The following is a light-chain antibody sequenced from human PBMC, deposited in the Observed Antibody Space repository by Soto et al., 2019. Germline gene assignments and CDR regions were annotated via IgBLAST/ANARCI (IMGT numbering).Light chain of an antibody. CDR1: SSNIGSNY. V-gene: IGLV1-47*01. Sequence: QSVLTQAPSASGTPGQRFSISCSGISSNIGSNYVYWYQQLPGTAPKLLIYRNNQRPSGVPDRFSGSKSGTSASLAISGLRSEDEADYYCAAWDDSLSGLYVFGTGTKVTVL. J-gene: IGLJ1*01. CDR2: RNN. CDR3: AAWDDSLSGLYV.